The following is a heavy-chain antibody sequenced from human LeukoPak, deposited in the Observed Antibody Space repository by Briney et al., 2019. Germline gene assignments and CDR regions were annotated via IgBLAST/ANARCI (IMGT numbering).Heavy chain of an antibody. CDR2: INKDGSGT. V-gene: IGHV3-74*01. Sequence: GGSLRLSCAASGFTFSNYWMHWVRQAPGKGLVWVSRINKDGSGTSYADPVKGRFTSSRDNAKNTLYLQMNSLRAEGTAVYYCAKGEDYYQYGMDVWGQGTTVTVSS. D-gene: IGHD1-26*01. J-gene: IGHJ6*02. CDR3: AKGEDYYQYGMDV. CDR1: GFTFSNYW.